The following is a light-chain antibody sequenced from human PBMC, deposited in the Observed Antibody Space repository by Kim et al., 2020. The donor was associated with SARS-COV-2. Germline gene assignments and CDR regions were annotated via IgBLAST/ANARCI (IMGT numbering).Light chain of an antibody. Sequence: SYELTQPPSVSVSPGQTASISCSGDKLGDEYASWYQQKPGQSPVLVIYQDSKRPSGIPERFSGSNSGNTATLTISGTQTMDEADYYCQTWASSVAVFGGGTKVTVL. J-gene: IGLJ2*01. CDR1: KLGDEY. CDR2: QDS. V-gene: IGLV3-1*01. CDR3: QTWASSVAV.